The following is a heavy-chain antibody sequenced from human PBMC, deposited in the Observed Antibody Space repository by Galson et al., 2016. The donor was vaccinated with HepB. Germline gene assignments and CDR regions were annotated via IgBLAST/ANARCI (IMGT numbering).Heavy chain of an antibody. D-gene: IGHD4-17*01. Sequence: SLRLPCATSGFTFSRYALHWVRQAPGKGLEWVAVISYDGTNKYYADSGRGRFTISRDNSIDTLDLQMNSRRGEDTAVCYCARAGENYGSHPSNYWGRGTLVTVSS. CDR2: ISYDGTNK. V-gene: IGHV3-30*04. J-gene: IGHJ4*02. CDR3: ARAGENYGSHPSNY. CDR1: GFTFSRYA.